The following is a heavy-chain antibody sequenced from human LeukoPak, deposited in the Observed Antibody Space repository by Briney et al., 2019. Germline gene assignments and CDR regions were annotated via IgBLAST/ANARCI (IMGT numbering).Heavy chain of an antibody. Sequence: GGSLRLSCAASGFTFSSYAMHWVRQALGKGLEWVAVISYDGSNKYYADSVKGRFTISRDNSKNTLYLQMNSLRAEDTAVYYCARGQDGDYGGYYFDYWGQGTLVTVSS. CDR2: ISYDGSNK. CDR3: ARGQDGDYGGYYFDY. D-gene: IGHD4-17*01. CDR1: GFTFSSYA. J-gene: IGHJ4*02. V-gene: IGHV3-30-3*01.